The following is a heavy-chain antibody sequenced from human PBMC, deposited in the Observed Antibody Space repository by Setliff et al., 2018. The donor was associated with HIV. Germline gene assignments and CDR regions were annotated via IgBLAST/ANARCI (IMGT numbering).Heavy chain of an antibody. CDR2: ISAYNGNT. CDR1: GYTFTTYA. D-gene: IGHD2-21*02. Sequence: GASVKVSCKASGYTFTTYAMHWVRQAPGQGLEWMGWISAYNGNTAQAQKLQGRVTMTTDTSTSTAYMELSSLRSDDTAVYYCARDRTGVTSGEFDPWGQGTLVTVSS. J-gene: IGHJ5*02. CDR3: ARDRTGVTSGEFDP. V-gene: IGHV1-18*01.